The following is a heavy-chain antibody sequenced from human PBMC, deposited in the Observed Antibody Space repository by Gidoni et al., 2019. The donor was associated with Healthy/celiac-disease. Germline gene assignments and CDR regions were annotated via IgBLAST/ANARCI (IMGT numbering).Heavy chain of an antibody. CDR3: ARGRHWGGFDY. V-gene: IGHV3-7*01. J-gene: IGHJ4*02. CDR1: GFTFSNYW. D-gene: IGHD7-27*01. CDR2: IKQGGSEK. Sequence: EVRLAESGGGLVQPGGSLKLSCATSGFTFSNYWMSWVRQAPGKGLEWVANIKQGGSEKYYVDSVKGRFTISRENAKNSLYLQMNTLRADDTAVYYCARGRHWGGFDYWGQGTLVTVS.